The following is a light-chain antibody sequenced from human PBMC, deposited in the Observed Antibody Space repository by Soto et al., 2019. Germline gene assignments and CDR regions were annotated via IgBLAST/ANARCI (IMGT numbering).Light chain of an antibody. J-gene: IGKJ4*01. CDR2: GAS. Sequence: EIVLTQSPGTLSLSPGESATLSCRASQSVWNNYLAWYQQKPGQAPRLLISGASRRASGIPDRFSGSGSGTDFTLTIARLEPEDFAVYYCQQYGSSTPLTFGGGTTVEI. CDR3: QQYGSSTPLT. CDR1: QSVWNNY. V-gene: IGKV3-20*01.